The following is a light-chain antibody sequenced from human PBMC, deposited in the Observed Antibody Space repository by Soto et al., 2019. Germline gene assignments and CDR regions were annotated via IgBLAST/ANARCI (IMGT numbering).Light chain of an antibody. Sequence: DIQMTQSPSSLSASVGDRVTITCRASQGISNYLAWYQQKPGKVPKLLIYAASTLQSGVPSRFSGSGSGTDFTLTISSLQPEDVATYYGDKSNSDPRTFGKGNKVESK. CDR2: AAS. V-gene: IGKV1-27*01. CDR1: QGISNY. J-gene: IGKJ1*01. CDR3: DKSNSDPRT.